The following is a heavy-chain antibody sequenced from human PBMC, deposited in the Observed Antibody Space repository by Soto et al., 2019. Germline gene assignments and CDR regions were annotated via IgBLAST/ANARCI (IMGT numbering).Heavy chain of an antibody. D-gene: IGHD3-10*01. CDR1: SGSISSSNW. CDR3: ARNAITYGSGSPWEDYYYYMDV. Sequence: SETLSLTCAVSSGSISSSNWWSWVRQPPGKGLEWIGEIYHSGSTNYNPSLKSRVTISVDKSKNQFSLKLSSVTAADTAVYYCARNAITYGSGSPWEDYYYYMDVWGKGTTVTVSS. V-gene: IGHV4-4*02. CDR2: IYHSGST. J-gene: IGHJ6*03.